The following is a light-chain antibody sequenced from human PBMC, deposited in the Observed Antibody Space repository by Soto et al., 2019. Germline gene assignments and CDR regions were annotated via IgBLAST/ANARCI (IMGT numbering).Light chain of an antibody. CDR2: GAS. Sequence: EIVMTQSPATLSVSPGERATLSCRSSQSVSSNLAWYQQKPGKAPRLLIYGASTSATGIPARFSGSRSGTEFTLTISSLQSEDFAVYYCQQYNNWPPTFGQGTRLEIK. CDR3: QQYNNWPPT. J-gene: IGKJ5*01. V-gene: IGKV3-15*01. CDR1: QSVSSN.